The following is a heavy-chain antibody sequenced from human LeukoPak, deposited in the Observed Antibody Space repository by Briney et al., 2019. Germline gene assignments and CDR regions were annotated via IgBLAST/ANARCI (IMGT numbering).Heavy chain of an antibody. Sequence: ASVKVSCKASGYTFTSYYMHWVRQAPGQGLEWMGIIDPSGGSTSYAQKFQGRVTMTRDTSTSTVYMELSSLRSEDTAVYYCARAPLDYYDSSGLGYWGQGTLVTVSS. J-gene: IGHJ4*02. CDR2: IDPSGGST. CDR3: ARAPLDYYDSSGLGY. CDR1: GYTFTSYY. V-gene: IGHV1-46*01. D-gene: IGHD3-22*01.